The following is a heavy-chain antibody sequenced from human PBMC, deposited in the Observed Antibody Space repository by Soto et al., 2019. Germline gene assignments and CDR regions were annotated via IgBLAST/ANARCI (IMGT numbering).Heavy chain of an antibody. V-gene: IGHV3-30-3*02. D-gene: IGHD5-12*01. CDR2: ISYDGSNK. CDR1: GFAFSSYA. CDR3: AKEWHDYASPFDY. J-gene: IGHJ4*02. Sequence: QVQLVESGGGVVQPGRSLRLSCAASGFAFSSYAMHWVRQAPGKGLEWVAIISYDGSNKYYADSVKGRFTISRDNSKNTLYLQINSLRAEDTAVYYCAKEWHDYASPFDYWGQGTLVTVSS.